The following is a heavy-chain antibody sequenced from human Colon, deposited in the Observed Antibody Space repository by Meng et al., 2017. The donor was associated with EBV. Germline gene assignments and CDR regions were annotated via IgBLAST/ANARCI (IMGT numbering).Heavy chain of an antibody. D-gene: IGHD3-22*01. V-gene: IGHV4-31*03. Sequence: VPAQASGTGVVKPSQTLSPTCTVSGCPISSGTYDWGWSRQLPGKGLEWIAYIHYSGSTYYSPSLKSRVTISVDTSKNQLSLKLSSMTAADTAVYYCARYVFDSSSLYSNWFDPWGQGTLVTVSS. CDR3: ARYVFDSSSLYSNWFDP. J-gene: IGHJ5*02. CDR2: IHYSGST. CDR1: GCPISSGTYD.